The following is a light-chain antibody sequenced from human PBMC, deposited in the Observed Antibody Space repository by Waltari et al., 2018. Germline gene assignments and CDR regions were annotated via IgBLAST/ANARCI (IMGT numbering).Light chain of an antibody. CDR2: DVS. V-gene: IGLV2-14*03. J-gene: IGLJ2*01. Sequence: QSALTQPASVSGSPGQSITISCTGTSSDVGTYNYVSWYQQHPGKAPKLMIFDVSIRPAGVSNRFSGSKSGNTASLTSSGLQAEDEAEYYCSSYISSSTLELFGGGTSLTVL. CDR3: SSYISSSTLEL. CDR1: SSDVGTYNY.